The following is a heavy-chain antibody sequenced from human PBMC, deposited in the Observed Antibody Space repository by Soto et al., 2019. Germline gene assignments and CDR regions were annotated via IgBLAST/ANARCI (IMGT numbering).Heavy chain of an antibody. V-gene: IGHV4-31*03. CDR1: GGSISSGGYY. CDR3: ARGSVGPGFDP. J-gene: IGHJ5*02. Sequence: SETLSLTCTVSGGSISSGGYYWSWIRQHPGKGLEWIGYIYYSGSTYYNPSLKSRVTISVDTSKNQFSLKLSSVTAADTAVYYCARGSVGPGFDPWGQGTLVTVSS. CDR2: IYYSGST.